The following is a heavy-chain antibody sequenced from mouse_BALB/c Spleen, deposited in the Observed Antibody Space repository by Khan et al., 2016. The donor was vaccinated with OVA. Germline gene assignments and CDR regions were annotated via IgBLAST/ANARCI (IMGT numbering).Heavy chain of an antibody. CDR3: SRVGYAGTMDS. D-gene: IGHD2-14*01. CDR2: INTYTGEP. Sequence: QIQLVQPGLELKKPGEPVKISCKASGYTFTKNGMNWAKQAPGQGLKWMGWINTYTGEPTYAADFKGRFDSSLENSASTASLQINDLKNEDTATDFCSRVGYAGTMDSWGQGTSVTVSP. V-gene: IGHV9-3-1*01. J-gene: IGHJ4*01. CDR1: GYTFTKNG.